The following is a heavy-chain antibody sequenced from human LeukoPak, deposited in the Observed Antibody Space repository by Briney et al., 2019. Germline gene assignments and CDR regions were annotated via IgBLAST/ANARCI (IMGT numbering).Heavy chain of an antibody. CDR1: GFTFSSYW. Sequence: PGGSLRLSCAASGFTFSSYWMSWVRQTPGKGLEWVTNINQDGSEKYYVDSVKGRFTISRDNAKNSLYLQMNSLRAEDTAVYYCARDQLAGEFYYYYYYMDVWGKGTTVTVSS. J-gene: IGHJ6*03. D-gene: IGHD2-2*01. CDR2: INQDGSEK. V-gene: IGHV3-7*01. CDR3: ARDQLAGEFYYYYYYMDV.